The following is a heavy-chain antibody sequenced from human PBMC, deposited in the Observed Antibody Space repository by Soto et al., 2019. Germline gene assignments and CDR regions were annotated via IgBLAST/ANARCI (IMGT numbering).Heavy chain of an antibody. CDR3: ARDRDYYDSSGYYYSRAFDI. V-gene: IGHV3-33*01. Sequence: PGGSLRLSCAASGFTFSSYGMHWVRQAPGKGLEWVAVIWYDGSNKYYADSVKGRFTISRDNSKNTLYLQMNSLRAEDTAVYYCARDRDYYDSSGYYYSRAFDIWGQGTMVTVSS. CDR2: IWYDGSNK. D-gene: IGHD3-22*01. J-gene: IGHJ3*02. CDR1: GFTFSSYG.